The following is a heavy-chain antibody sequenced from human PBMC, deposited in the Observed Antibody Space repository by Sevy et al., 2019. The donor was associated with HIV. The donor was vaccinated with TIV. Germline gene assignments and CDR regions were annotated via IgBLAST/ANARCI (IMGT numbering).Heavy chain of an antibody. CDR2: IYTDGST. Sequence: GGSLRLSCAVSGFTVSSNYMSWVRQAPGKGLEWVSVIYTDGSTFYADSLKGRFTISRDNSKNTLYLQMNSLRAEDTAVYYCARLPYGNYWYFDLWCRGTLVTVSS. D-gene: IGHD3-10*01. J-gene: IGHJ2*01. CDR1: GFTVSSNY. V-gene: IGHV3-53*01. CDR3: ARLPYGNYWYFDL.